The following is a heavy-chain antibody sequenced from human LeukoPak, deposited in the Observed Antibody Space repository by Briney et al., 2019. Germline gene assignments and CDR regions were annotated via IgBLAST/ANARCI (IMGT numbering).Heavy chain of an antibody. V-gene: IGHV3-23*01. CDR3: AKMPMGGPFDY. CDR2: ISGSGGST. CDR1: GFTFSSYA. D-gene: IGHD3-10*01. J-gene: IGHJ4*02. Sequence: GGSLRLSCAASGFTFSSYAMSLVRQAPGKGLKWVSAISGSGGSTYYADSVQGRFTISRDNSKNTLYLQMNSLRAEDTAVYYCAKMPMGGPFDYWGQGTLVTVSS.